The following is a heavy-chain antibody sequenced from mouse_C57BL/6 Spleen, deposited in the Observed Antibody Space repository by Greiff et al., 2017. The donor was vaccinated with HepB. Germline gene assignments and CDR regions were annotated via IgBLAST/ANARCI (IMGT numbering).Heavy chain of an antibody. Sequence: VQLKESGAELVRPGASVKLSCTASGFNIKDDYMHWVKQRPEQGLEWIGWIDPENGDTEYASKLQGKATITADTSSNTAYLQLSSLTSEDTAVYYCTTRGSSSWFAYWGQGTLVTVSA. V-gene: IGHV14-4*01. D-gene: IGHD1-1*01. CDR1: GFNIKDDY. CDR3: TTRGSSSWFAY. CDR2: IDPENGDT. J-gene: IGHJ3*01.